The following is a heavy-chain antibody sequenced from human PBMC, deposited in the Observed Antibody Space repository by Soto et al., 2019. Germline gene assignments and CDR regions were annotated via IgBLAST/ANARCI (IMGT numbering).Heavy chain of an antibody. CDR3: ARLHPHWAAAGTPLGY. J-gene: IGHJ4*02. V-gene: IGHV4-39*01. D-gene: IGHD6-13*01. Sequence: QLQLQESGPGLVKPSETLSLTCTVSGGSISSSSYYWGWIRQPPGKGLEWIGSIYYSGSTYYNPSLKSRVTISVDTSKNQFSLKLSSVTAADTAVYYCARLHPHWAAAGTPLGYWGQGTLVTVSS. CDR2: IYYSGST. CDR1: GGSISSSSYY.